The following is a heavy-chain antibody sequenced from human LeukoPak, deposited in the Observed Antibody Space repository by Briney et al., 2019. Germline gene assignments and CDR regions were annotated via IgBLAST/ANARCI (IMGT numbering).Heavy chain of an antibody. D-gene: IGHD2-15*01. V-gene: IGHV1-69*05. J-gene: IGHJ4*02. CDR2: IIPIFGTA. CDR1: GGTFSSYA. Sequence: ASVKVSCKASGGTFSSYAISWVRQAPGQGLEWMGRIIPIFGTANYAQKFQGRVTITTDESTSTAYMDRSSLRSEDTAVYYCASHRVAAPPKFDYWGQGTLVTVSS. CDR3: ASHRVAAPPKFDY.